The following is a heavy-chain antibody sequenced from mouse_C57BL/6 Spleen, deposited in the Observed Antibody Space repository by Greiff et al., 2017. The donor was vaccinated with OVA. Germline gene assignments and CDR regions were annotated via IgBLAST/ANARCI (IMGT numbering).Heavy chain of an antibody. D-gene: IGHD6-2*01. Sequence: EVQGVESGGGLVKPGGSLKLSCAASGFTFSSYTMSWVRQTPEKRLEWVATISGGCGNTYYPDSVKGRFTISRDNAKNTLYLQMSSLRSEDTALYYCARESLGYFDYWGQGTTLTVSS. CDR1: GFTFSSYT. CDR3: ARESLGYFDY. J-gene: IGHJ2*01. V-gene: IGHV5-9*01. CDR2: ISGGCGNT.